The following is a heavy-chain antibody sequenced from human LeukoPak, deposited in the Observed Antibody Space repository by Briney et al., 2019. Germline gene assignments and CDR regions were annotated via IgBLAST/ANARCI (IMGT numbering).Heavy chain of an antibody. D-gene: IGHD3-22*01. CDR2: ISYDGSIK. CDR3: ACLTTADAFDI. Sequence: GGSLRLSCAASGFTFSSYAMHWVRQAPGKGLEWVAAISYDGSIKYSADSVKGRFTISRDNSKNALYLQMDSLRADDTAVYYCACLTTADAFDIWGQGTMVTVSS. CDR1: GFTFSSYA. J-gene: IGHJ3*02. V-gene: IGHV3-30*04.